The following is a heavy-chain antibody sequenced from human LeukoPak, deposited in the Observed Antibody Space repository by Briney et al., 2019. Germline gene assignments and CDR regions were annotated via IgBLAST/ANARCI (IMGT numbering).Heavy chain of an antibody. CDR3: ARYHQGFDDY. J-gene: IGHJ4*02. D-gene: IGHD3-9*01. CDR2: IYYSGTT. Sequence: TSETLSLTCTVSGGSISSSSYYWGWIRQPPGKGLEWIGSIYYSGTTYYNPSLKSRVTISLDASKNHFSLKVTSVTAADTAVYYCARYHQGFDDYWGQGTLVTVSS. CDR1: GGSISSSSYY. V-gene: IGHV4-39*07.